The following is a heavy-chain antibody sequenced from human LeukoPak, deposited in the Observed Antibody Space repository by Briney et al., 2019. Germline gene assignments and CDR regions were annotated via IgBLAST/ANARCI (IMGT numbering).Heavy chain of an antibody. D-gene: IGHD6-13*01. V-gene: IGHV3-21*01. J-gene: IGHJ5*02. CDR1: GFTFSSYS. Sequence: GGSLRLSCAASGFTFSSYSMNWVRQAPGKGPEWVSSISSTSTYIYYADSVKGRFTISRDNAKNSLYLQMNSLRAEDTAVYYCARAKRQQLVLGNWFDPWGQGTLVTVSS. CDR3: ARAKRQQLVLGNWFDP. CDR2: ISSTSTYI.